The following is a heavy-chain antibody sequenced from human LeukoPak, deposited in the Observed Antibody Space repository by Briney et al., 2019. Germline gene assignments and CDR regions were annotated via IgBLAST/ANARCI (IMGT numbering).Heavy chain of an antibody. CDR1: GGSISSSGYQ. CDR2: IYDSGST. Sequence: SETLSLTCTVSGGSISSSGYQWGWIRQPPGKGLEWIGSIYDSGSTYYNPSLKSRVTISVDTSKNQFSLKLSSVTAADTAVYYCARHPLTTVTVFDYWGQGTLVTVSS. V-gene: IGHV4-39*01. D-gene: IGHD4-11*01. J-gene: IGHJ4*02. CDR3: ARHPLTTVTVFDY.